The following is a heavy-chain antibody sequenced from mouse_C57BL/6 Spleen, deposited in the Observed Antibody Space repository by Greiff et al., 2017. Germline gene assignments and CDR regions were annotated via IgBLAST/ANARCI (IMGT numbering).Heavy chain of an antibody. J-gene: IGHJ2*01. CDR1: GFTFSSYA. CDR2: ISDGGSYT. D-gene: IGHD2-10*01. V-gene: IGHV5-4*01. CDR3: ARAPAYYGGDY. Sequence: EVQLVESGGGLVKPGGSLKLSCAASGFTFSSYAMSWVRQTPEKRLEWVATISDGGSYTYYPDNVKGRFTISRDNAKNNLYLQMSHLKSEDTAMYYCARAPAYYGGDYWGQGTTLTVSS.